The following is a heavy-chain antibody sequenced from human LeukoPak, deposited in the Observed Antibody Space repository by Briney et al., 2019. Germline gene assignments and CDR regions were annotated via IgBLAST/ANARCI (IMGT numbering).Heavy chain of an antibody. Sequence: GGSLRLSCAASGFIFNTYTMNWVRQAPRKGLEYVSAISSGGAITYYANSVKDRFTISRDNSKNTRYLQMGSLRPEDMAVYYCAASLTRYDILTGYPLDYWGQGTLVAVSS. J-gene: IGHJ4*02. V-gene: IGHV3-64*01. D-gene: IGHD3-9*01. CDR3: AASLTRYDILTGYPLDY. CDR1: GFIFNTYT. CDR2: ISSGGAIT.